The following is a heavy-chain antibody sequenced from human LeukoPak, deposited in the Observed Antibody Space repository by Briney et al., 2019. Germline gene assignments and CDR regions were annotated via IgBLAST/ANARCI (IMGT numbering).Heavy chain of an antibody. J-gene: IGHJ1*01. CDR1: GFTFSDYA. Sequence: GGSLRLSCAASGFTFSDYAMSWVRHAPGRGLEWVSTISGSAESTYYADSVKGRFIVSRDNSKNTLHLQMSSLRAGDTAVYYCAKAAARDYFEHWGQGTLVTVSS. CDR3: AKAAARDYFEH. CDR2: ISGSAEST. D-gene: IGHD2-15*01. V-gene: IGHV3-23*01.